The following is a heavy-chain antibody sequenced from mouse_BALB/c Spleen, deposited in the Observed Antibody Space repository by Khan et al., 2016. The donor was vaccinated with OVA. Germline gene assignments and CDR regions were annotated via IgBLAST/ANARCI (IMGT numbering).Heavy chain of an antibody. CDR3: ARGGEDGCLAY. V-gene: IGHV5-12*02. J-gene: IGHJ3*01. CDR1: GFTFTDYY. D-gene: IGHD2-3*01. Sequence: EVELVESGGGFMQPGGSLKLSCATSGFTFTDYYMYWVRQTPEKRLEWVAHISNRGTTTYYSDTLRGRFTISRDNAKKTLYLQMSRLKSEETAIYYCARGGEDGCLAYWGQWTLVTVSA. CDR2: ISNRGTTT.